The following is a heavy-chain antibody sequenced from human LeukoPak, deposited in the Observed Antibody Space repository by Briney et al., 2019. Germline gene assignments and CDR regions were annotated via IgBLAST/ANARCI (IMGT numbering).Heavy chain of an antibody. J-gene: IGHJ6*03. Sequence: ASVKVSCKASGYTFTSYDINWVRQAPGQGLEWMGWISTYNGNTNYAQKLQGRVSMTTDTSTSTAYMDLRSLRSDDTAVYYCARGSWGYYGSGSSHLNYYYYMDVWGKGTTVTISS. CDR2: ISTYNGNT. V-gene: IGHV1-18*01. D-gene: IGHD3-10*01. CDR1: GYTFTSYD. CDR3: ARGSWGYYGSGSSHLNYYYYMDV.